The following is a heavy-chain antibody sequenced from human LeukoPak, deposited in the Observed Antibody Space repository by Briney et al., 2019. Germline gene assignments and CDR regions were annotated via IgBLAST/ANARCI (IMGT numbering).Heavy chain of an antibody. CDR2: ISSSSSYI. D-gene: IGHD3-22*01. CDR1: GFTFSSYS. CDR3: AKDRPNYYGSNGHYYRRDGDY. V-gene: IGHV3-21*01. J-gene: IGHJ4*02. Sequence: GGSLRLSCAASGFTFSSYSMNWVRQAPGKGLEWVSSISSSSSYIYYADSVKGRFTISRDNAKNSLYLQMNSLRAEDTAVYYCAKDRPNYYGSNGHYYRRDGDYWGQGTLVTVSS.